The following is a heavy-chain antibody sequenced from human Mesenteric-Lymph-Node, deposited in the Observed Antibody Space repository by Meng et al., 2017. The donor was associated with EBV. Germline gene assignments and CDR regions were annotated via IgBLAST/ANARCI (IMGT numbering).Heavy chain of an antibody. CDR1: GGSFSGYY. J-gene: IGHJ4*02. Sequence: QVQLPQGGAGLLKPSETLSLTCAVYGGSFSGYYWSWIRQPPGKGLEWIGEINHSGSTNYNPSLKSRVTISVDTSKNQFSLKLSSVTAADTAVYYCARGEKGPIDYWGQGTLVTVSS. V-gene: IGHV4-34*01. CDR3: ARGEKGPIDY. CDR2: INHSGST.